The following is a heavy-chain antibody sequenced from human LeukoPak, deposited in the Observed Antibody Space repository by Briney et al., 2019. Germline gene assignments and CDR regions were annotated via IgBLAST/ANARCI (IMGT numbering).Heavy chain of an antibody. CDR3: ARGGGGLVVVDAFDI. CDR1: GGSISSSSYY. Sequence: SETLSLTCTVSGGSISSSSYYWSWIRQPAGKGLEWIGRIYTSGSTNYNPSLKSRVTMSVDTSKNQFSLKLSSVTAADTAVYYCARGGGGLVVVDAFDIWGQGTMVTVSS. D-gene: IGHD3-22*01. V-gene: IGHV4-61*02. CDR2: IYTSGST. J-gene: IGHJ3*02.